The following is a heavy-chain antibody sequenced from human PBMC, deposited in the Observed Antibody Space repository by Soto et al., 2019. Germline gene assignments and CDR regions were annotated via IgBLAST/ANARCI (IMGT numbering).Heavy chain of an antibody. CDR1: GGSFSGYY. J-gene: IGHJ4*02. CDR3: AAQRLWFGEFEEY. Sequence: QVQLQQWGAGLLKPSETLSLTCAVYGGSFSGYYWSWIRQPPGKGLEWIGEINHSGSTNYNPSLKSRVTISVDTSKNQCSLKLSSVTAADTAVYYCAAQRLWFGEFEEYWGQGTLVTVSS. CDR2: INHSGST. V-gene: IGHV4-34*01. D-gene: IGHD3-10*01.